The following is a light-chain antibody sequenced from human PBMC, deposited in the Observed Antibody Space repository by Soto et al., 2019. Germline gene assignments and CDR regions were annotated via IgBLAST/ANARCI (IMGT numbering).Light chain of an antibody. V-gene: IGLV2-14*01. CDR2: EVS. J-gene: IGLJ3*02. CDR3: CSFTNSYTWV. CDR1: SSDVGGYNY. Sequence: QSALTQPASVSGSPGQSITISCTGTSSDVGGYNYVSWFQHHPGKVPKLMIYEVSHRPSGVSDRFSGSKSGTTASQTISGLQAEDEADYYCCSFTNSYTWVFGGGTKLTVL.